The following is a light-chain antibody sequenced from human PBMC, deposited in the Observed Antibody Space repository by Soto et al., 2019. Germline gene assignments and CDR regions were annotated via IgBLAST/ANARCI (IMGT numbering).Light chain of an antibody. V-gene: IGKV1-5*03. Sequence: IHMTQYPSTLSGSVGDRVTITCRASQTISSWLAWYQQKPGKAPKLLIYKASTLKSGVPSRFSGSGSGTEFTLTISSLQPDDFATYYCQHYTSYSEAFGQGTKVDIK. CDR1: QTISSW. CDR2: KAS. J-gene: IGKJ1*01. CDR3: QHYTSYSEA.